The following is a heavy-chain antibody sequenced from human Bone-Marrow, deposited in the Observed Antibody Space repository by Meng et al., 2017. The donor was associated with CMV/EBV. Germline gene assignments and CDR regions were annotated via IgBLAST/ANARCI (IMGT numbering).Heavy chain of an antibody. D-gene: IGHD2-2*01. CDR3: AREGIVVVPAANDAFDI. CDR2: IYYSGST. J-gene: IGHJ3*02. Sequence: SETLSLTCTVSGGSISSYYWGWIRQPPGKGLEWIGSIYYSGSTYYNPSLKSRVTISVDTSKNQFYLKLSSVTAADTAVYYCAREGIVVVPAANDAFDIWGQGTRVTVSS. V-gene: IGHV4-39*07. CDR1: GGSISSYY.